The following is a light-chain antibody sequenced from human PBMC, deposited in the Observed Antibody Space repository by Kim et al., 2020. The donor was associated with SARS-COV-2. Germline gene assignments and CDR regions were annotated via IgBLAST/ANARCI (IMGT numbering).Light chain of an antibody. V-gene: IGLV3-19*01. Sequence: SSELTQDPVVSVALGQTVRITCQGDSLRTYYASWYQQKPGQAPVVVIYGKNNRPSGIPDRFSGSNSGNTASLTVTGAQAVDEADYYCSSRDSSGNHVVFG. CDR2: GKN. J-gene: IGLJ2*01. CDR3: SSRDSSGNHVV. CDR1: SLRTYY.